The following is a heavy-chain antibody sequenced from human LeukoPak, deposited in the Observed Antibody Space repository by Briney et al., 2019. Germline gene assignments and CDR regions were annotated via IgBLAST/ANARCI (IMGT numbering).Heavy chain of an antibody. Sequence: ASVKVSCKASGYTFTGYYMHWVRQAPGQGLESMGRINPNSGGTNYAQKFQGRVTMTRDTSISTAYMELSRLRSDGTAVYYCARGSDDSSGHDFDYWGQGTLVTVSS. D-gene: IGHD3-22*01. J-gene: IGHJ4*02. CDR2: INPNSGGT. CDR1: GYTFTGYY. V-gene: IGHV1-2*06. CDR3: ARGSDDSSGHDFDY.